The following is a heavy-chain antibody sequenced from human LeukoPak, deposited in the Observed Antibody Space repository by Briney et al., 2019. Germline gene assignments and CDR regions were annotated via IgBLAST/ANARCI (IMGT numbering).Heavy chain of an antibody. D-gene: IGHD3-22*01. CDR1: GFTFSTYA. CDR2: ISYDGSNK. CDR3: ARDYYDSSGYYHFDY. J-gene: IGHJ4*02. V-gene: IGHV3-30*04. Sequence: PGGSLRLSCAASGFTFSTYAMHWVRQAPGKGLEWVAVISYDGSNKYYADSVKGRFTISRDNAKNSLYLQMNSLRAEDTAVYYCARDYYDSSGYYHFDYWGQGTLVTVSS.